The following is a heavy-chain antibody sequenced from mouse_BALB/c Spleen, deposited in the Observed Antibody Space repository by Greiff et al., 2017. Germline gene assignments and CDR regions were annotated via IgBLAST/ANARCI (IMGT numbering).Heavy chain of an antibody. V-gene: IGHV5-4*02. J-gene: IGHJ4*01. Sequence: EVKLLESGGGLVKPGGSLKLSCAASGFTFSDYYMYWVRQTPEKRLEWVATISDGGSYTYYPDSVKGRFTISRDNAKNNLYLQMSSLKSEDTAMYYCAREGWSYAMDYWGQGTSVTVSS. CDR2: ISDGGSYT. CDR3: AREGWSYAMDY. D-gene: IGHD1-1*02. CDR1: GFTFSDYY.